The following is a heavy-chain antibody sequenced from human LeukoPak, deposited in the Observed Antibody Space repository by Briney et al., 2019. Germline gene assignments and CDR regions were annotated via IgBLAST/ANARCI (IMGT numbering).Heavy chain of an antibody. V-gene: IGHV3-53*01. CDR3: ARIFRGATDY. D-gene: IGHD1-26*01. CDR1: TFGVRANY. J-gene: IGHJ4*02. CDR2: LYSGGSE. Sequence: PGGSLRLSRVDSTFGVRANYMTWVRQAPGKGLEWVSVLYSGGSEYYEDSVKGRFTISRDNSKNTLFLQMNSLRPEDTAVYYCARIFRGATDYWGQGTLVTVSS.